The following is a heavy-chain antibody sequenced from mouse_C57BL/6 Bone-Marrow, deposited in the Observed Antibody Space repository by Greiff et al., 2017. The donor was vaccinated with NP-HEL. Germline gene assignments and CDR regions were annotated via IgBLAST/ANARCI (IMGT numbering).Heavy chain of an antibody. Sequence: QVQLQQPGAELVKPGASVKMSCKASGYTFTSYWITWVKQRPGQGLEWIGDIYPGSGSTNYNEKFKSKATLAVDTSSSTAYMLLSSLTSEDSAGYYCARRGNGSFAYWGQGTLVTVSA. J-gene: IGHJ3*01. CDR1: GYTFTSYW. V-gene: IGHV1-55*01. CDR3: ARRGNGSFAY. CDR2: IYPGSGST.